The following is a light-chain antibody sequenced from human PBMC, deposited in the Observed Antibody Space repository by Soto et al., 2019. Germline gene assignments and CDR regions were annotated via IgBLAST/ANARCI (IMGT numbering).Light chain of an antibody. Sequence: IVMTQSPDSLPASLGERATINCKSIQSGLYSSNNKNYLAWYHQKPVQPPKLLIHWASPRESGVPVLFFGSGSGIDVTHTISRLQCRLAAVDYCQEYYSTPWTFAQETKVDTK. CDR3: QEYYSTPWT. V-gene: IGKV4-1*01. CDR1: QSGLYSSNNKNY. J-gene: IGKJ1*01. CDR2: WAS.